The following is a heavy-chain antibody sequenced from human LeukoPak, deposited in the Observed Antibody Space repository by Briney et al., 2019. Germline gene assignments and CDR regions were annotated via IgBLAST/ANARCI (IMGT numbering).Heavy chain of an antibody. V-gene: IGHV4-61*01. Sequence: SETLSLTCTVSGGSISSSSYYWSWIRQPPGKGLEWIGYIYYSGSTNYNPSLKSRVTISVDTSKNQFSLKLSSVTAADTAVYYCARGRTGYSSSWYPRFDYWGQGTLVTVSS. D-gene: IGHD6-13*01. J-gene: IGHJ4*02. CDR1: GGSISSSSYY. CDR2: IYYSGST. CDR3: ARGRTGYSSSWYPRFDY.